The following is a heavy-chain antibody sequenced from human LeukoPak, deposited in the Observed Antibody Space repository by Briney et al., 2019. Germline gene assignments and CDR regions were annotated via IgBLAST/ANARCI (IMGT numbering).Heavy chain of an antibody. CDR3: ARPKYYDSSGYPWDFDY. J-gene: IGHJ4*02. CDR1: GSTFSSYS. Sequence: PGGSLRLSCAASGSTFSSYSMNWVRQAPGKGLEWVSYISSSSSTIYYADSVKGRFTISRDNAKNSLYLQMNSLRAEDTAVYYCARPKYYDSSGYPWDFDYWGQGTLVTVSS. V-gene: IGHV3-48*01. CDR2: ISSSSSTI. D-gene: IGHD3-22*01.